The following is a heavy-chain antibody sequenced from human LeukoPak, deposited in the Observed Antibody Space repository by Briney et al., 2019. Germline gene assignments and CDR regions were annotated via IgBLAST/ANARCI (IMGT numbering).Heavy chain of an antibody. CDR3: ARAWGGDSSGYYQGGFDY. V-gene: IGHV1-69*05. CDR1: GGTFSTYS. D-gene: IGHD3-22*01. CDR2: IIPIFGTA. Sequence: SVKVSCKASGGTFSTYSISWVRQAPGQGLEWMGRIIPIFGTANYAQKFHGRVTITTDESTNTAYMELSSLTSVDTAVYYCARAWGGDSSGYYQGGFDYWGQGTLVTVSS. J-gene: IGHJ4*02.